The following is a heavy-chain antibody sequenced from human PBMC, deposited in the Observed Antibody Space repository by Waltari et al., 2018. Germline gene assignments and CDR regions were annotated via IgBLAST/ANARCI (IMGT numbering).Heavy chain of an antibody. V-gene: IGHV4-34*01. CDR2: INHSGST. D-gene: IGHD6-19*01. CDR1: GGSFNGYD. J-gene: IGHJ6*02. CDR3: ARGESLYNSDWTPRGYYYYGMDV. Sequence: QVQLQQWSAGLLKPSETLSLTCAMSGGSFNGYDWSWIRRPPGKGLEWIGQINHSGSTNYNPSLKSRVTMSVDTSKNQFSLNLSSVTAADTAVYYCARGESLYNSDWTPRGYYYYGMDVWGQGTTVTVSS.